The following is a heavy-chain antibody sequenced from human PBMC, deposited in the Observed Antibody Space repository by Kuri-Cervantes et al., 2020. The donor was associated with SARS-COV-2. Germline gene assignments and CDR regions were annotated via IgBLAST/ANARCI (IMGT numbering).Heavy chain of an antibody. CDR2: ISYDGSNK. V-gene: IGHV3-30-3*01. J-gene: IGHJ3*02. CDR3: AREGTYYDFWSGHTHDAFDI. CDR1: GFTFSSYA. Sequence: GGSLRLSCAASGFTFSSYAMHWVRQAPGKGLEWVAVISYDGSNKYYADSVKGRFTISRDNSKNTLYLQMNSLRAEDTAVYYCAREGTYYDFWSGHTHDAFDIWGQGTMVTVSS. D-gene: IGHD3-3*01.